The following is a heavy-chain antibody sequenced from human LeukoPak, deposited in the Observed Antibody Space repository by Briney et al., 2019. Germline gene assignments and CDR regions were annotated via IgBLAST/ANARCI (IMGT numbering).Heavy chain of an antibody. CDR3: ARFGSGYHYYFDY. V-gene: IGHV4-59*01. D-gene: IGHD3-22*01. Sequence: PSETLSLTCTVSGGSISSYYWSWIRQPPGKGLEWIGYIYYSGSTNYNPSLKSRVTISVGTSKNQFSLKLSSVTAADTAVYYCARFGSGYHYYFDYWGQGTLVTVSS. CDR1: GGSISSYY. CDR2: IYYSGST. J-gene: IGHJ4*02.